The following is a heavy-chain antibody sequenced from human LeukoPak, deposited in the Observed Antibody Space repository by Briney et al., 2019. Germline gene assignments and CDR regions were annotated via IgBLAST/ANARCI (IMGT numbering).Heavy chain of an antibody. CDR1: GFTFSSYA. CDR3: AKEGVRYYYGSGSYFYFDY. D-gene: IGHD3-10*01. J-gene: IGHJ4*02. V-gene: IGHV3-23*01. CDR2: ISGSGGST. Sequence: PGGSLRLSCAASGFTFSSYAMSWVRQAPGEGLEWVSAISGSGGSTYYADSVKGRFTISRDNSKNTLYLQMNSLRAEDTAVYYCAKEGVRYYYGSGSYFYFDYWGQGTLVIVSS.